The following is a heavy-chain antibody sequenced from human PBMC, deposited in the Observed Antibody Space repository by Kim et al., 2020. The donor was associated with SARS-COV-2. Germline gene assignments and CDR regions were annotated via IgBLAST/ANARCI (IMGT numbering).Heavy chain of an antibody. CDR1: GFTFSSYT. D-gene: IGHD4-17*01. Sequence: GGSLRLSCEASGFTFSSYTMSWVRQAPGKGLEWVSGVDFRGGTYYEGSVKGRFTISRDNYKNTLYLQMNSLRAEDTAVYYCAKDRVKGDGDWDFDYWGQGTLVTVSS. CDR3: AKDRVKGDGDWDFDY. CDR2: VDFRGGT. V-gene: IGHV3-23*01. J-gene: IGHJ4*02.